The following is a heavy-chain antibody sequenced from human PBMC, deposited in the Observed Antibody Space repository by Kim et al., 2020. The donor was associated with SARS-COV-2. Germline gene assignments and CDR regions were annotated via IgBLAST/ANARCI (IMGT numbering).Heavy chain of an antibody. CDR3: AREEGYCSSTSCPAGY. V-gene: IGHV4-39*07. CDR2: IYYSGST. Sequence: SETLSLTCTVSGGSISSSSYYWGWIRQPPGKGLEWIGSIYYSGSTYYNPSLKSRVTISVDTSKNQFSLKLSSVTAADTAVYYCAREEGYCSSTSCPAGYWGQGTLVTVSS. J-gene: IGHJ4*02. D-gene: IGHD2-2*01. CDR1: GGSISSSSYY.